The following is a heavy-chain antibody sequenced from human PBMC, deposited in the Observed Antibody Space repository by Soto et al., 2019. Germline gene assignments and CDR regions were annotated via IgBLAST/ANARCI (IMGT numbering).Heavy chain of an antibody. CDR1: GFTFSSYA. Sequence: EVQLLESGGGVVQPGGSLRLSCAASGFTFSSYAMSWVRQAPGKGLEWVSAISGSGGSTYYADSVKGRFTISRDNSKNTLYLQMNSLRAEDTAVYYCARLRTTVTNGFGYWGQGTLVTVSS. J-gene: IGHJ4*02. D-gene: IGHD4-17*01. V-gene: IGHV3-23*01. CDR2: ISGSGGST. CDR3: ARLRTTVTNGFGY.